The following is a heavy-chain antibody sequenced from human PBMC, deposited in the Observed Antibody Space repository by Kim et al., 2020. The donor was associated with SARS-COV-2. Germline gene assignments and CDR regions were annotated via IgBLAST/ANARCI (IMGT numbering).Heavy chain of an antibody. V-gene: IGHV3-73*01. Sequence: WGSLRLSCTASGFTFSGSAMHWVRQASGKGLELVCRIRSKANSYATAYAASVKGRFTISRDDSKNTTYLQMNSLKTEDTVVYYCSRQVTGRDIHVPPFDQWGQGTLVTVSS. CDR3: SRQVTGRDIHVPPFDQ. D-gene: IGHD1-20*01. J-gene: IGHJ4*02. CDR2: IRSKANSYAT. CDR1: GFTFSGSA.